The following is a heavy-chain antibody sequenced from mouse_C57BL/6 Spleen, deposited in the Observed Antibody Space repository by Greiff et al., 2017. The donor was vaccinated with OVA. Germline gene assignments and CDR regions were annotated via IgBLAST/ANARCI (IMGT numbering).Heavy chain of an antibody. J-gene: IGHJ1*03. CDR3: ARGYGSRGRYWYFDV. D-gene: IGHD1-1*01. CDR2: IYPGSGST. Sequence: QVHVKQPGAELVKPGASVKMSCKASGYTFTSYWITWVKQRPGQGLEWIGDIYPGSGSTNYNEKFKSKATLTVDTSSSTAYMQLSSLTSEDSAVYYCARGYGSRGRYWYFDVWGTGTTVTVSS. CDR1: GYTFTSYW. V-gene: IGHV1-55*01.